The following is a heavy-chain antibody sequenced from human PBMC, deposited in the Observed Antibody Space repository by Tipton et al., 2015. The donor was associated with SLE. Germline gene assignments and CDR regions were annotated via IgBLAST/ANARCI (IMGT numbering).Heavy chain of an antibody. CDR2: IYSGGST. CDR1: GFTVSSNY. D-gene: IGHD2-15*01. CDR3: ARVGYCSGGSCLYWYFDL. V-gene: IGHV3-53*05. J-gene: IGHJ2*01. Sequence: SLRLSCAASGFTVSSNYMSWVRQAPGKGLEWVSVIYSGGSTHYADSVKGRLTISRDNSKNTLYLQMNSLRAEDTAVYYCARVGYCSGGSCLYWYFDLWGRGTLVTVSS.